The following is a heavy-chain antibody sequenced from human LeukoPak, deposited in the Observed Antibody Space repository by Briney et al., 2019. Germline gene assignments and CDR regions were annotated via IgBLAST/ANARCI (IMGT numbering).Heavy chain of an antibody. J-gene: IGHJ4*02. CDR3: ARDDGSYSRSPGFDN. D-gene: IGHD1-26*01. CDR1: GFTFTTYW. Sequence: GGSLRLSCAASGFTFTTYWLGWVRQPPGKGLEWVANIKQDGTEKYYVDSVKGRFTISRDNSKNTLYLQMNSLRAEDTAVYYCARDDGSYSRSPGFDNWGQGTLVTVSS. V-gene: IGHV3-7*01. CDR2: IKQDGTEK.